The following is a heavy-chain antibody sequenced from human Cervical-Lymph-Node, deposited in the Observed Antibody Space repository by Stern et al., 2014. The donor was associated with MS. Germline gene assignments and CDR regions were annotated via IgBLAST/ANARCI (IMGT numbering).Heavy chain of an antibody. CDR2: IYYSGST. Sequence: VQLEESGPGLVKPSQTLSLTCTVSGGSISSGDYYWSWIRQPPGKGLEWIGYIYYSGSTYYNPSFKSRVTISVDTSKNQFSLKLSSVTAADTAVYYCASANCSSTSCPNWFDPWGQGTLVTVSS. CDR1: GGSISSGDYY. CDR3: ASANCSSTSCPNWFDP. J-gene: IGHJ5*02. D-gene: IGHD2-2*01. V-gene: IGHV4-30-4*01.